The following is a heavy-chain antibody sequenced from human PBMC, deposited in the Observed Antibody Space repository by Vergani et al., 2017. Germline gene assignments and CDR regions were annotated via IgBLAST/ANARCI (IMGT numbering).Heavy chain of an antibody. CDR2: ITPGGST. CDR1: GYTFTNHH. V-gene: IGHV1-46*03. CDR3: TRGWYCDIIAYWAY. Sequence: VQLVQSGTEVKKPGASVTIACKPSGYTFTNHHLHWVRQAPGQGLEWMGIITPGGSTDYGPKFQGRATMTRDTSTRTVYMDLTGLRSDDTAVYYCTRGWYCDIIAYWAYWGQGTLVTVSS. D-gene: IGHD3-22*01. J-gene: IGHJ4*02.